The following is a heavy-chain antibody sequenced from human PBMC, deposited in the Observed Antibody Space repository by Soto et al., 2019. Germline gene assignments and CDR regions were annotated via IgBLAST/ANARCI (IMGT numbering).Heavy chain of an antibody. J-gene: IGHJ4*02. Sequence: QVQLVESGGGVVQPGRSLRLSCEASGFTFSHYGMHWVRQAPGKGLEWVAVILNDGSRQHYADSVKGRLTISRDNSKNTLYLDINSRRVEDTAVYYCARDDDYGDNGLDYWGQGTLVTVSS. CDR3: ARDDDYGDNGLDY. CDR2: ILNDGSRQ. CDR1: GFTFSHYG. V-gene: IGHV3-33*01. D-gene: IGHD4-17*01.